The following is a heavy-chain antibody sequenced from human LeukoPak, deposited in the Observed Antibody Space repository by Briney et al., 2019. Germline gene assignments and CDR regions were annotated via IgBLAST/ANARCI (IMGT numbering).Heavy chain of an antibody. CDR2: IWYDGSNK. Sequence: GGSLRLSCAASGFTFSSYGMHWVRQAPGKGLEWVAVIWYDGSNKYYADSVKGRFTISRDNSKNTLYLQMNSLRAEDTAVYYCARDDNLGAFDIWGQGTMVNVSS. CDR3: ARDDNLGAFDI. CDR1: GFTFSSYG. D-gene: IGHD1-20*01. J-gene: IGHJ3*02. V-gene: IGHV3-33*01.